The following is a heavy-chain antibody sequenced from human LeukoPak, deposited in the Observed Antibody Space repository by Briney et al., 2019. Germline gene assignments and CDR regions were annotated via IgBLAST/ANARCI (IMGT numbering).Heavy chain of an antibody. CDR2: INPSGGST. CDR1: GYTFTSYY. Sequence: GASVKVSCKASGYTFTSYYMHWVRQAPVQGLEWMGIINPSGGSTSYAQKFQGRVTMTRDTSTSTVYMELSSLRSEDTAVYYCARDREYHYDSSGYAPWAFDIWGQGTMVTVSS. D-gene: IGHD3-22*01. V-gene: IGHV1-46*01. CDR3: ARDREYHYDSSGYAPWAFDI. J-gene: IGHJ3*02.